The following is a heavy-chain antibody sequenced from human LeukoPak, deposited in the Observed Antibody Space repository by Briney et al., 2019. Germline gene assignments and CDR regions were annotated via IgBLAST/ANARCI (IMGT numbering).Heavy chain of an antibody. CDR3: ARDCTMVRGHANWFDP. Sequence: PSKTLSLTCTVSGGSISSGGYYWSWIRQHPGKGLEWIGYIYYSGSTYYNPSLKSRVTISVDTSKNQFSLKLSSVTAADTAVYYCARDCTMVRGHANWFDPWGQGTLVTVSS. CDR1: GGSISSGGYY. J-gene: IGHJ5*02. CDR2: IYYSGST. D-gene: IGHD3-10*01. V-gene: IGHV4-31*03.